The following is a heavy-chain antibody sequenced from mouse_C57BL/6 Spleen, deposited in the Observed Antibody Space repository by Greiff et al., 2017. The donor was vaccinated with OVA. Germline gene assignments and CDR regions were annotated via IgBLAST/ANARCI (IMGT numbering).Heavy chain of an antibody. CDR3: TKEGGDYYGSSNVNYAMDY. V-gene: IGHV1-15*01. CDR1: GYTFTDYE. D-gene: IGHD1-1*01. CDR2: IDPETGGT. J-gene: IGHJ4*01. Sequence: QVQLQQSGAELVRPGASVTLSCKASGYTFTDYEMHWVKQTPVHGLEWIGAIDPETGGTAYNQKFKGKATLTADKSSSTAYMELRRLTSEESAVYYGTKEGGDYYGSSNVNYAMDYWGQGTSVTVSS.